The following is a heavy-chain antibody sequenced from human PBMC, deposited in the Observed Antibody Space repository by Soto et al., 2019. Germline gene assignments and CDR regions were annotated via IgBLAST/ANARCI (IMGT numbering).Heavy chain of an antibody. Sequence: EVQLVESGGGLVKPGGSLRLSCAASGFTFSSYNMNWVRQAPGKGLEWVSSITSSSSYIYYADSVKGRFTSSRDNAKNSPYLQRNSLRAEDTAVYYCARVWDDGDYARASWFDPWGQGTMVTVSS. D-gene: IGHD4-17*01. CDR2: ITSSSSYI. J-gene: IGHJ5*02. CDR1: GFTFSSYN. CDR3: ARVWDDGDYARASWFDP. V-gene: IGHV3-21*01.